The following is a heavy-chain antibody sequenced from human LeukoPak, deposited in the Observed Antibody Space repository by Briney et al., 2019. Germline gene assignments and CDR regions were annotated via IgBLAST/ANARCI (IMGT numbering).Heavy chain of an antibody. D-gene: IGHD3-10*01. J-gene: IGHJ4*02. V-gene: IGHV3-7*04. CDR1: GFTFSSYW. Sequence: RGSLRLSCGASGFTFSSYWMTWVRQAPGKGLEWVANIKQDGSEKYYVDSVKGRFTISRDNAKNSVYLPMNSLRAEDTAVYFCARSGSYYRSGSYYSDFCGQGTLVTVSS. CDR3: ARSGSYYRSGSYYSDF. CDR2: IKQDGSEK.